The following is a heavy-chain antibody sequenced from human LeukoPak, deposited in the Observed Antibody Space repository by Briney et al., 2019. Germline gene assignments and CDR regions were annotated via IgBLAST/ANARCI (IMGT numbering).Heavy chain of an antibody. V-gene: IGHV4-34*01. J-gene: IGHJ4*02. D-gene: IGHD3-22*01. CDR1: GGSFSGYY. Sequence: KPSETLSLTCAVYGGSFSGYYWSWIRQPPGKGLEWIGEINHSGSTNYNPSLKSRVTISVDTSKNQFSLKLSSVTAADTAVYYCASNYYYDSSGYDFDYWGQGTLVTVSS. CDR3: ASNYYYDSSGYDFDY. CDR2: INHSGST.